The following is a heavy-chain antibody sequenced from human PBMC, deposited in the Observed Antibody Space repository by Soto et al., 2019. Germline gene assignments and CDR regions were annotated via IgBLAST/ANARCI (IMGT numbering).Heavy chain of an antibody. CDR3: ARDTGLDDSSGYYPFDY. Sequence: GASVKVSCKASGYTFTSYAMHWVRQAPGQRLEWMGWSNAGNGNTKYSQEFQGRVTMTTDTSTSTAYMELRSLRSDDTAVYYCARDTGLDDSSGYYPFDYWGQGTLVTVSS. CDR2: SNAGNGNT. J-gene: IGHJ4*02. V-gene: IGHV1-3*02. CDR1: GYTFTSYA. D-gene: IGHD3-22*01.